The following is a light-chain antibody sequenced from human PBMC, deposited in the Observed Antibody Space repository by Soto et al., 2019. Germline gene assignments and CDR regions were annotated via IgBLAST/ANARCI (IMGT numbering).Light chain of an antibody. V-gene: IGKV3-15*01. Sequence: IVLTQTPAALSLSPGERANLSCRASQSVSSNLAWYQQKPGQAPRLLIYGASTRATGIPARFSGSGSGTEFTLTISSLQSEDFAVYYCQQYNNWPPITFGQGTRLENK. CDR2: GAS. J-gene: IGKJ5*01. CDR3: QQYNNWPPIT. CDR1: QSVSSN.